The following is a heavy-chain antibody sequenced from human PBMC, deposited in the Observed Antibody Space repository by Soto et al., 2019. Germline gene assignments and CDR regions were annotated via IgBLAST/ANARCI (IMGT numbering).Heavy chain of an antibody. CDR2: IYYSGST. V-gene: IGHV4-59*08. CDR1: GGSISSYY. Sequence: QVQLQESGPGLVKPSATLSLTCTVSGGSISSYYWRWIRQPPGQGLEWIGYIYYSGSTNYNPSLKGRVTQSVDTSEHQFALKLSSVAAADTAVYYCARGMAFGGVRTPLPPDYWGQGTLVTVSS. D-gene: IGHD3-16*01. CDR3: ARGMAFGGVRTPLPPDY. J-gene: IGHJ4*02.